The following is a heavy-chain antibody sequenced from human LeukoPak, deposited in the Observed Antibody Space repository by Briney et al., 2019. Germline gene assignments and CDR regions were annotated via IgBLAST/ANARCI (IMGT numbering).Heavy chain of an antibody. V-gene: IGHV4-4*07. Sequence: PSETLSLTCTVSGGPIYSYYWSWIRQTAGKGLEWIGRLYPGVSTNYNPSLKSRVTMSVDTSKNQFALKLSSVTAADTAVYYCARRMYYYDSSGYGGYWLDPWGQGTLVTVSS. CDR1: GGPIYSYY. D-gene: IGHD3-22*01. J-gene: IGHJ5*02. CDR3: ARRMYYYDSSGYGGYWLDP. CDR2: LYPGVST.